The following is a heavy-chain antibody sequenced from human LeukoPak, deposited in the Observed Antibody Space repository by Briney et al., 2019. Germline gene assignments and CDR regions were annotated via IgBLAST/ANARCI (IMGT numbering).Heavy chain of an antibody. CDR2: INPNSGGT. CDR1: GYTFTGYY. J-gene: IGHJ4*02. D-gene: IGHD3-22*01. CDR3: ARSRDSSGYYTAYLDY. Sequence: GASVKVSCKASGYTFTGYYMHWVRQAPGQGLEWMGRINPNSGGTNYAQKFQGRVTMTRDTSISTAYMELSRLRSDDTAVYYCARSRDSSGYYTAYLDYWGQGTLVTVSS. V-gene: IGHV1-2*06.